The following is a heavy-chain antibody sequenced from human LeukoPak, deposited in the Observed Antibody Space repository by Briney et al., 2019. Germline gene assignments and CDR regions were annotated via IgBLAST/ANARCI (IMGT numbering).Heavy chain of an antibody. V-gene: IGHV4-4*07. CDR2: IYTSGST. Sequence: PSETLSLTCTVSGGSISSYYWSWIRQPAGKGLEWIGRIYTSGSTNYNPSLKSRVTMSVDTSKNQFSLKLSSVTAADTAVYYCARVGLTMVRGVITSAVYYYYMDVWGKGTTVTISS. CDR1: GGSISSYY. D-gene: IGHD3-10*01. CDR3: ARVGLTMVRGVITSAVYYYYMDV. J-gene: IGHJ6*03.